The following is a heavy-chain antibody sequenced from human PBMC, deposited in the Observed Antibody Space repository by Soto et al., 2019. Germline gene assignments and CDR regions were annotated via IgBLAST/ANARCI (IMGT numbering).Heavy chain of an antibody. Sequence: EVRLVESGGGLVQPGGSLRLSCAASGFTFSSYWMSWVRQAPGKGLEWVTNINEDGSEKKYVDSVKGRFTISRDNARNSLYLQMNSLSAEDTAVYYCARGTIGAPGKDYWGQGTLVTVSS. CDR1: GFTFSSYW. CDR2: INEDGSEK. V-gene: IGHV3-7*01. J-gene: IGHJ4*02. D-gene: IGHD5-12*01. CDR3: ARGTIGAPGKDY.